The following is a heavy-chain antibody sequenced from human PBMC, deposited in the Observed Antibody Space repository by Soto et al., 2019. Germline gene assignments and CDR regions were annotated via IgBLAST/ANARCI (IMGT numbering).Heavy chain of an antibody. V-gene: IGHV4-34*01. CDR3: VRGWPHFDY. Sequence: SETLSLTCAVYRGSFSCYYWSWIRQPPGKGLEWIGEINHGGSTDYNPSLKSRVTLSVDTSKNQVSLRLSSVTAADTAVYYCVRGWPHFDYWGQGTLVTVSS. J-gene: IGHJ4*02. CDR2: INHGGST. CDR1: RGSFSCYY.